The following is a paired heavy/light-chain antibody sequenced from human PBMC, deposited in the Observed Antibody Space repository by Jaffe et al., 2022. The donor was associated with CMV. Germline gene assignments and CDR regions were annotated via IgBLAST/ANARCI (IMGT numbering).Heavy chain of an antibody. CDR1: GYSFTSYW. Sequence: EVQLVQSGAEVKKPGESLKISCKGSGYSFTSYWIGWVRQMPGKGLEWMGIIYPGDSDTRYSPSFQGQVTISADKSISTAYLQWSSLKASDTAMYYCAKSDYVWGSYRPYNWFDPWGQGTLVTVSS. J-gene: IGHJ5*02. V-gene: IGHV5-51*01. CDR3: AKSDYVWGSYRPYNWFDP. D-gene: IGHD3-16*02. CDR2: IYPGDSDT.
Light chain of an antibody. CDR1: QGISSA. V-gene: IGKV1D-13*01. Sequence: AIQLTQSPSSLSASVGDRVTITCRASQGISSALAWYQQKPGKAPKLLIYDASSLESGVPSRFSGSGSGTDFTLTISSLQPEDFATYYCQQFNNYPLTFGGGTKVEIK. J-gene: IGKJ4*01. CDR2: DAS. CDR3: QQFNNYPLT.